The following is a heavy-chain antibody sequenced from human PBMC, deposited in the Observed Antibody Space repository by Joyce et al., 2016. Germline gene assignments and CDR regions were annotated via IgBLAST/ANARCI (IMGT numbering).Heavy chain of an antibody. V-gene: IGHV1-24*01. D-gene: IGHD5-24*01. CDR3: ATGGGLQILPFDF. CDR2: LDAEDGEI. Sequence: QVQLLQSAAAVKKPGASVKVSCKVSGHTLSELSIHWVRQAPGKGLEWMGGLDAEDGEIIYAKKFQDRVTMTEDTSTDTAYMELSSLRSEDTAVYYCATGGGLQILPFDFWGQGTKVTVSS. CDR1: GHTLSELS. J-gene: IGHJ3*01.